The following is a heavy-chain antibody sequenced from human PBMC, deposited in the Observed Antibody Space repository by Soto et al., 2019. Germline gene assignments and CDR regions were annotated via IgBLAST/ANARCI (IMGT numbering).Heavy chain of an antibody. Sequence: QVQLVQSGAEVKKPGASVKVSCKASGYTFTSYGISRVRQAPGQGLEWMGWISAYNGNTNYAQKLQGRVTMTTDTSTSTAYMELRSLRSDDTAVYYCARDTPSPQVVVVTAPFDPWGQGTLVTVSS. CDR1: GYTFTSYG. CDR3: ARDTPSPQVVVVTAPFDP. V-gene: IGHV1-18*01. CDR2: ISAYNGNT. J-gene: IGHJ5*02. D-gene: IGHD2-21*02.